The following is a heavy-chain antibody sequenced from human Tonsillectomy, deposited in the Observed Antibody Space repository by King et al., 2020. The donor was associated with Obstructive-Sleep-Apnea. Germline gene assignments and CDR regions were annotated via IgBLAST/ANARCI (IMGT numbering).Heavy chain of an antibody. D-gene: IGHD6-19*01. Sequence: QVQLQESGPGLVKPSGTLSLTCAVSGGSISSSNWWTWVRPPPGKGLEWIGEIYHSGNTNYNPSLKSRVTISVDKSKNQFSLKLSSMTAADTAVYYCARVAGIRLESNFDYWGQGTLVTVSS. J-gene: IGHJ4*02. V-gene: IGHV4-4*02. CDR2: IYHSGNT. CDR1: GGSISSSNW. CDR3: ARVAGIRLESNFDY.